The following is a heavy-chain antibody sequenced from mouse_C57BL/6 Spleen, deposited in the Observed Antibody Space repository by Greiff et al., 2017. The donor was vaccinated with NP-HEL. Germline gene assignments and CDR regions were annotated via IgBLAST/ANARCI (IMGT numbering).Heavy chain of an antibody. Sequence: QVQLQQPGAELVMPGASVKLSCKASGYTFTSYWMHWVKQRPGQGLEWIGEIDPSDSYTNYNQKFKGKSTLTVDKSSSTAYMRLSSLTSEDSAVYYCARRLGYRGYYFDYWGQGTTLTVSS. J-gene: IGHJ2*01. CDR1: GYTFTSYW. CDR3: ARRLGYRGYYFDY. D-gene: IGHD2-2*01. CDR2: IDPSDSYT. V-gene: IGHV1-69*01.